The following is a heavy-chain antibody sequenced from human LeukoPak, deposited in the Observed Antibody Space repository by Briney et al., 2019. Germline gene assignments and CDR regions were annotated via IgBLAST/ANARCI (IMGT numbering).Heavy chain of an antibody. CDR1: GGSISSSNW. CDR2: IYHSGST. V-gene: IGHV4-4*02. CDR3: ARIRVEYAINWFDP. Sequence: SGTLSLTCAVSGGSISSSNWWSWVRQPPGKGLEWIGEIYHSGSTNYNPSLKSRVTISVDKSKNQFSLKLSSVTAADTAVYYCARIRVEYAINWFDPWGQGTLVTVSS. J-gene: IGHJ5*02. D-gene: IGHD3-10*01.